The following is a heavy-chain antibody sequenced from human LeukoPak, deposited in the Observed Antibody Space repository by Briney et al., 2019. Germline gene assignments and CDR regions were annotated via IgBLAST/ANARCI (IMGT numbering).Heavy chain of an antibody. CDR1: GFTFSSYS. V-gene: IGHV3-53*01. Sequence: GGSLRLSCAASGFTFSSYSMNWVRQAPGKGLEWVSVIFRDGSTYYGDSVRGRFSISRDNSKNMVYLQMNNLRAEDTAVYFCARDFFDFWSGSWVWGQGTLVTVSS. D-gene: IGHD3-3*01. CDR3: ARDFFDFWSGSWV. J-gene: IGHJ4*01. CDR2: IFRDGST.